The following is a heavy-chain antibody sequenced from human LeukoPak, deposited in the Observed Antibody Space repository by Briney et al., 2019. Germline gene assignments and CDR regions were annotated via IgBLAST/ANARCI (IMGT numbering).Heavy chain of an antibody. CDR2: IYYSGST. D-gene: IGHD2-15*01. J-gene: IGHJ4*02. V-gene: IGHV4-30-4*01. CDR3: ARALSDDCSGGSCYFFDY. CDR1: GGSISSGDYY. Sequence: PSETLSLTCTVSGGSISSGDYYWSWLRQPPGKGLEWIGYIYYSGSTYYNPSLKSRVTISVDTSKNQFSLKLSSVTAADTAVYYCARALSDDCSGGSCYFFDYWGQGTLVTVSS.